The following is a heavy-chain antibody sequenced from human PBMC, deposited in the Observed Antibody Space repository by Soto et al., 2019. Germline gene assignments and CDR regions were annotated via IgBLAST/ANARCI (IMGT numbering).Heavy chain of an antibody. CDR3: PKHEARFSSSWSSPDY. CDR1: GFTFSSYA. J-gene: IGHJ4*02. V-gene: IGHV3-23*01. Sequence: PGGSLRLSCAASGFTFSSYAMSWVRQAPGKGLEWVSAISGSGGSTYYADSVKGRFTISRDSSKNTLYLQMNSLRAEDTAVYYCPKHEARFSSSWSSPDYWGRGTLVTVSS. D-gene: IGHD6-13*01. CDR2: ISGSGGST.